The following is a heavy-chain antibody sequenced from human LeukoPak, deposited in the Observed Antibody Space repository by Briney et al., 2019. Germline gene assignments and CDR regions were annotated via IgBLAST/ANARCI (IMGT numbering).Heavy chain of an antibody. CDR2: IYYSGST. Sequence: SETLSLTCTVSGDSISSSSYYWGWIRQPPGKGLEWIGTIYYSGSTYYNPSLKSRVTISVDTSKNQFSPKLSSVTAADTAVYYCARLGVDSSGYYRFDYWGQGTLVTVSS. J-gene: IGHJ4*02. CDR1: GDSISSSSYY. CDR3: ARLGVDSSGYYRFDY. D-gene: IGHD3-22*01. V-gene: IGHV4-39*01.